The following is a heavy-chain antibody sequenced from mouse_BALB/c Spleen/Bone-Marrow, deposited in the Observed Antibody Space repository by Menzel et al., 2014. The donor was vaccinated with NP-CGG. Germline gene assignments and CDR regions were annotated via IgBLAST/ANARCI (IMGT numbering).Heavy chain of an antibody. J-gene: IGHJ1*01. CDR1: GFTFSSYA. Sequence: EVMLVESGGGLVKPGGSLKLSCAASGFTFSSYAMSWVRQTPEKRLEWVASISSGGSTYYPDSVKGRFTISRDNVRNILYLQMSSLRSEDTAIYYCARVTDTFYYGSSYWYFDVWGAGTTVTVSS. D-gene: IGHD1-1*01. CDR2: ISSGGST. V-gene: IGHV5-6-5*01. CDR3: ARVTDTFYYGSSYWYFDV.